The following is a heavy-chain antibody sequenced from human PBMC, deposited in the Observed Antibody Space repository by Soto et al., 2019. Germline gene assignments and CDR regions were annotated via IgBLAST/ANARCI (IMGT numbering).Heavy chain of an antibody. CDR2: IIPILVIA. J-gene: IGHJ6*03. CDR3: AREGRRDSFPQRAEQRLTPPHYYYYMDV. D-gene: IGHD2-15*01. Sequence: QVQLVQSGAEVKKPGSSVKVSCKASGDTFSSYTISWVRQAPGQGLEWMGRIIPILVIANYAQKFQGRVTITADKSTSTAYMELSSLRSEDTAVYYCAREGRRDSFPQRAEQRLTPPHYYYYMDVRGKGTTVTVSS. V-gene: IGHV1-69*08. CDR1: GDTFSSYT.